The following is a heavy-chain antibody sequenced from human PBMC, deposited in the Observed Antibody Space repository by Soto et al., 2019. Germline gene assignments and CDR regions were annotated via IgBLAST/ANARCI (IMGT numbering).Heavy chain of an antibody. CDR2: MNPNSGNT. CDR3: ARVHTVTTYFDV. Sequence: QVQLVQSGAEVGKPGASVKVSCKASGYTFTSYYINWVRQASGQGLEWMGWMNPNSGNTGSAQRFQGRLTMTRNTSINTAYMELTSLTSEDAAVYYCARVHTVTTYFDVWGPGTLVAVSS. D-gene: IGHD4-17*01. J-gene: IGHJ2*01. CDR1: GYTFTSYY. V-gene: IGHV1-8*01.